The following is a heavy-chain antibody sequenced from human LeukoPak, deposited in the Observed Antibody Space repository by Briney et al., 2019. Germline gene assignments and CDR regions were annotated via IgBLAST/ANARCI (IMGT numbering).Heavy chain of an antibody. D-gene: IGHD5-18*01. CDR3: ARDTAPSY. Sequence: GGSLRLSCAASGFTLSSYWMHWVRQAPGKGLVWVSGLDSDGRSTSYADSVKGRFTISRDPAKNTLFLQMNSLRAEDTAVYYCARDTAPSYWGQGTLVTVSS. V-gene: IGHV3-74*01. J-gene: IGHJ4*02. CDR1: GFTLSSYW. CDR2: LDSDGRST.